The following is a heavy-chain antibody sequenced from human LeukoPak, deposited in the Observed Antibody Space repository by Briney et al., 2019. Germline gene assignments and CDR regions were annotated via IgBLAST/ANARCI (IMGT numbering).Heavy chain of an antibody. CDR2: IYYSGST. CDR3: ARLSRIAELYYFDY. Sequence: PSETLSLTCTVSGGSISSYYWSWIRQPPGKGLEWIGYIYYSGSTNYNPSLKSRVTISVDTSKNQFSLKLSSVTAADTAVYYCARLSRIAELYYFDYWGQGTWSPSPQ. J-gene: IGHJ4*02. D-gene: IGHD6-13*01. CDR1: GGSISSYY. V-gene: IGHV4-59*01.